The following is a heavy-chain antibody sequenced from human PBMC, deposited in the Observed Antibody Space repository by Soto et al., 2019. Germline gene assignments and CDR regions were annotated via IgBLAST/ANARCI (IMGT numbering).Heavy chain of an antibody. CDR1: GGSISGYY. J-gene: IGHJ4*02. V-gene: IGHV4-59*08. D-gene: IGHD2-21*01. Sequence: SETLSLTCTISGGSISGYYWTWIRQSPGKGLEYIGYVYNGNTNYNPSLNSRVTISVDTSKNQFSLKLSSVTAADTAVYYCGRISSKGDSAYWGRGTWVTASS. CDR2: VYNGNT. CDR3: GRISSKGDSAY.